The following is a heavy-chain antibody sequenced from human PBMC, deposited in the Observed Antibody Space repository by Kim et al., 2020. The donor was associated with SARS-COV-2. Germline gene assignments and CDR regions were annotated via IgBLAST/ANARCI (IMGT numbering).Heavy chain of an antibody. Sequence: GGSLRLSCVVSGFTLTSYAMSWVRQAPGKGLEWVSAISATGRSTYYADSVKGRLTISRDEYKNTGKLQMNSLRAKDTAVYYCAKSDRIKVRMKERPHDYGGQGTLVTVSS. J-gene: IGHJ4*02. CDR1: GFTLTSYA. D-gene: IGHD1-1*01. CDR3: AKSDRIKVRMKERPHDY. V-gene: IGHV3-23*01. CDR2: ISATGRST.